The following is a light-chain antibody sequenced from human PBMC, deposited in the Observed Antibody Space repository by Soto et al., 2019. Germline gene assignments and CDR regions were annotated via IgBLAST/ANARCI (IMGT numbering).Light chain of an antibody. V-gene: IGKV1-9*01. CDR2: TVS. J-gene: IGKJ2*01. CDR3: QQVKSYPRT. Sequence: DIQLTQSPSFLSASAGDRVTITCRASQDIGNYLTWYQQKPGKAPKLMIYTVSTLHSGVPSRFSGSGSGTEFTLTISSLQPEDFATYYCQQVKSYPRTFCQGTKLDIK. CDR1: QDIGNY.